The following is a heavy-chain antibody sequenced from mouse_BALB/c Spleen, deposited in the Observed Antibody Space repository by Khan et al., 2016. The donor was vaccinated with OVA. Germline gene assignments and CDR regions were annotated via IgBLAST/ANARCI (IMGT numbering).Heavy chain of an antibody. J-gene: IGHJ4*01. CDR2: ISSGGRYT. CDR3: ARAYYGNDYYGMDY. D-gene: IGHD2-10*01. CDR1: GFTFSSYG. V-gene: IGHV5-6*01. Sequence: EVELVESGGDLVKSGGSLKVSCAAFGFTFSSYGMSWVRQNSDKRLEWVATISSGGRYTYFPDSVKGRFTISRDNAKNTLYLQMSSLKSEDTAMYYCARAYYGNDYYGMDYWGQGTSVTVSS.